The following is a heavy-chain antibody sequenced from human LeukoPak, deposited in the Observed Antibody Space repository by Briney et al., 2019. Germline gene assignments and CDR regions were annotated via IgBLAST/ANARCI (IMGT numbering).Heavy chain of an antibody. Sequence: GGSLRLSCAASGFTFDDYAMHWVRQAPGKGLEWVSGISWNSGSIGYADSVKGRFTISRDSAKNSLYLQMNSLRAEDTALYYCAKDWHSSPHGVDYWGQGTLVTVSS. D-gene: IGHD6-13*01. J-gene: IGHJ4*02. CDR1: GFTFDDYA. V-gene: IGHV3-9*01. CDR2: ISWNSGSI. CDR3: AKDWHSSPHGVDY.